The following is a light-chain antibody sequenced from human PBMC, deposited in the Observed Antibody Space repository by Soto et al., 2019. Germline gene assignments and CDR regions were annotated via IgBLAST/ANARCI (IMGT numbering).Light chain of an antibody. V-gene: IGKV1-5*03. CDR3: QQYDNYSRT. CDR2: LAS. J-gene: IGKJ1*01. Sequence: DIHMSHSPSTLSSFVGDRVTSSCRASQSIRTSLAWYQQKPGKAPKLLIYLASSLESGVPARFSGSGSATEFTLSISSLEPEDFAAYYCQQYDNYSRTFGQGTKVDI. CDR1: QSIRTS.